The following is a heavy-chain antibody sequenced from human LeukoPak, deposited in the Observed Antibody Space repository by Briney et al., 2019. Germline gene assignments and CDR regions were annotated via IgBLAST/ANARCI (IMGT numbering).Heavy chain of an antibody. Sequence: SETLSLTCAVYGGSFSGYYWSWIRQPPGKGLEWIGEINHSGSTNYNPSLRSRVTISVDTSKNQFSLKLSSVTAADTAVYCCARVGTMVRGVRYGMDVWGKGTTVTVSS. CDR1: GGSFSGYY. CDR3: ARVGTMVRGVRYGMDV. CDR2: INHSGST. V-gene: IGHV4-34*01. J-gene: IGHJ6*04. D-gene: IGHD3-10*01.